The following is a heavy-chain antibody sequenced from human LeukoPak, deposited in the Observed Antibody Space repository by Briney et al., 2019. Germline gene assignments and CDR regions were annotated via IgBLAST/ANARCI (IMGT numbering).Heavy chain of an antibody. D-gene: IGHD2-15*01. J-gene: IGHJ4*02. CDR2: IYYSGST. CDR1: GGSISSGGYY. CDR3: ARGVVVVAAATPVFDY. V-gene: IGHV4-31*03. Sequence: PSQTLSLTCTVSGGSISSGGYYWSWIRQHPGKGLEWIGYIYYSGSTYYNPSLKSRVTISVDTSKNQFSLKLSSVTAADTAVYYCARGVVVVAAATPVFDYWGQGTLVTVSS.